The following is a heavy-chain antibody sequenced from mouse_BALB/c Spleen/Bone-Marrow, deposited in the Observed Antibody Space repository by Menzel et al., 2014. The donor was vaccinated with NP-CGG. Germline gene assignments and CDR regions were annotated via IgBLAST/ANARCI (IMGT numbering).Heavy chain of an antibody. Sequence: EVQLQQSGPELVKPGASVKMSCKASGYTFTAYVMHWVKQKPGQGLEWIGYINPYNDGTNYIEKFKGKATLTSDIPSSTAYMEPSSLTSEDSAVYYCAREGWLLRFDYWGQGTTLTVSS. D-gene: IGHD2-3*01. J-gene: IGHJ2*01. CDR3: AREGWLLRFDY. V-gene: IGHV1-14*01. CDR1: GYTFTAYV. CDR2: INPYNDGT.